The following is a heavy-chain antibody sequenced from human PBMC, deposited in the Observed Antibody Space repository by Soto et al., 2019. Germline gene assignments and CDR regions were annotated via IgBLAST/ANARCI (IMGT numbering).Heavy chain of an antibody. D-gene: IGHD5-18*01. Sequence: PSETLSLTCTVSGGSISSGGYYWSWIRQHPGKGLEWIGYIYYSGSTYYNPSLKSRVTISVDTSKNQFSLKLRSVTAADTAVYYCARVDVDTAMLTYYFDYWGQGTLVTVSS. J-gene: IGHJ4*02. V-gene: IGHV4-31*03. CDR1: GGSISSGGYY. CDR3: ARVDVDTAMLTYYFDY. CDR2: IYYSGST.